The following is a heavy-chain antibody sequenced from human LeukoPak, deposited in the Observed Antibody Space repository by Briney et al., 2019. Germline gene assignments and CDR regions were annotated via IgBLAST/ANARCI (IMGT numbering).Heavy chain of an antibody. CDR3: ARVNHGDHQYFQH. D-gene: IGHD4-17*01. J-gene: IGHJ1*01. Sequence: SETLSLTCTVSGGSISSYYWSWIRQPPGKGLEWIGYIYYSGSTSYSGNTNYNPSLKSRVTISVDTSKNQFSLKLSSVTAADTAVYYCARVNHGDHQYFQHWGQGTLVTVSS. V-gene: IGHV4-59*12. CDR1: GGSISSYY. CDR2: IYYSGST.